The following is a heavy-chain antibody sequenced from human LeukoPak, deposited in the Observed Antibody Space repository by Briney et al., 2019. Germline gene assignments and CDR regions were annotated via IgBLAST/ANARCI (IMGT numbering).Heavy chain of an antibody. Sequence: PSETLSLTCTVSGGSIRSYHWSWSRQPPGKGLEWIGYIYYSGITNYNPSLKSLVTISVDPSKNQFSLKLSSVTAADTAVYYCARCERFGKLRPVDPDTFDIWGQGTMVTVSS. D-gene: IGHD3-10*01. CDR1: GGSIRSYH. CDR2: IYYSGIT. J-gene: IGHJ3*02. V-gene: IGHV4-59*01. CDR3: ARCERFGKLRPVDPDTFDI.